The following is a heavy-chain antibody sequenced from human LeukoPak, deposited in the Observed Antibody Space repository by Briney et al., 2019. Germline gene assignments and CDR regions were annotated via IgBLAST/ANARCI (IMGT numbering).Heavy chain of an antibody. CDR2: ISSSSSYI. CDR1: GFTFSSYS. D-gene: IGHD3-16*01. Sequence: PGGSLRLSCAASGFTFSSYSMNWVRQAPGKGLEWVSFISSSSSYIYYADSVKGRFTISRDNAKNSLYLQMNSLRAEDTAVYYCATNWAYYYYYMDVWGKGTTVTVSS. J-gene: IGHJ6*03. V-gene: IGHV3-21*01. CDR3: ATNWAYYYYYMDV.